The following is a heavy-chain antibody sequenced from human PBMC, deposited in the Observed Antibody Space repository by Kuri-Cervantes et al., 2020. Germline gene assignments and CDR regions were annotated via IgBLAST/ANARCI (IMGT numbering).Heavy chain of an antibody. Sequence: GGSLRLSCAASGFTFSSYWMSWVRQAPGKGLEWVANIKQDGSEKYYVDSVKGRFTISRDNSKNTLYLQMNSLRAEDTAVYYCASSGYRFIDYWGQGTLVTVSS. CDR1: GFTFSSYW. CDR3: ASSGYRFIDY. D-gene: IGHD3-22*01. J-gene: IGHJ4*02. CDR2: IKQDGSEK. V-gene: IGHV3-7*01.